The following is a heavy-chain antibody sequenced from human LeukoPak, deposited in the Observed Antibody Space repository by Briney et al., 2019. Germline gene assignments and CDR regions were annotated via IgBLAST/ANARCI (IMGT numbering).Heavy chain of an antibody. D-gene: IGHD3-3*01. CDR3: ARDLHYDFWSGYSGGGGN. J-gene: IGHJ4*02. CDR2: ISSSSSYI. CDR1: GFTFSSYS. Sequence: GGSLRLPCAASGFTFSSYSMNWVRQAPRKGLELVSSISSSSSYIYYADSVNGRFTISRDNAKNSLYLQMNSLRAEDTAVYYCARDLHYDFWSGYSGGGGNWGQGTLVTVSS. V-gene: IGHV3-21*01.